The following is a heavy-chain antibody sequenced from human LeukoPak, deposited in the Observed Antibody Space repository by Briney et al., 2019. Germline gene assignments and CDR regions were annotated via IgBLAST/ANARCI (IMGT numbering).Heavy chain of an antibody. V-gene: IGHV4-59*01. CDR3: ARVGHDSGTYLYYFDY. Sequence: SETLSLTCTVSGGSISSYYWSWIRQSPGKGLEWIGYIYYSESTNYNPSLKSRVTISVDTSKNQFSLKLSSVTAADTAVYYCARVGHDSGTYLYYFDYWGQGTLVTVSS. CDR1: GGSISSYY. CDR2: IYYSEST. J-gene: IGHJ4*02. D-gene: IGHD1-26*01.